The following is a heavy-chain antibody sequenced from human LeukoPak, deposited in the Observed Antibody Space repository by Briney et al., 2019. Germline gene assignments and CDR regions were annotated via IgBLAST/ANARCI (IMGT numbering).Heavy chain of an antibody. CDR3: TTRAAAGHNCLHYLYMNV. D-gene: IGHD6-13*01. CDR2: IKSKTDGGTT. J-gene: IGHJ6*03. Sequence: ETLSLTCTVSGVSISTYYWSWVRQAPGKGLEWVGRIKSKTDGGTTDYAAPVKGRFTISRDDSKITLNLQMNSLKTEDTAVYYCTTRAAAGHNCLHYLYMNVWGKGNTVTISS. V-gene: IGHV3-15*01. CDR1: GVSISTYY.